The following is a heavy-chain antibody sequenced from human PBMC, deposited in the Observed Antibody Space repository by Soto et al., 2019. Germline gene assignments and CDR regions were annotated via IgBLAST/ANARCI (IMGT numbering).Heavy chain of an antibody. J-gene: IGHJ4*02. D-gene: IGHD6-19*01. CDR3: ARDDRTPARYSSGWYGGYYFDY. CDR2: IIPIFGTA. V-gene: IGHV1-69*13. Sequence: ASVKVSCKASGGTFSSYAISWVRQAPGQGLEWMGGIIPIFGTANYAQKFQGRVTFTADESTSTAYMELSSLRSEDTAVYYCARDDRTPARYSSGWYGGYYFDYWGQGTLVTVSS. CDR1: GGTFSSYA.